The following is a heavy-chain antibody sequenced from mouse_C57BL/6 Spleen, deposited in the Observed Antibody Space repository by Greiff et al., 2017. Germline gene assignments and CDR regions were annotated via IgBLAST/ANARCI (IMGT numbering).Heavy chain of an antibody. CDR1: GYTFTSYW. CDR2: IDPSDSYT. D-gene: IGHD3-1*01. J-gene: IGHJ3*01. CDR3: ARWAPAWFAY. Sequence: VQLQQPGAELVKPGASVKLSCKASGYTFTSYWMQWVKQRPGQGLEWIGEIDPSDSYTNYNQKFKGKATLTVDTSSSTAYMQLSSLTSEDSAVYYCARWAPAWFAYWGQGTLVTVSA. V-gene: IGHV1-50*01.